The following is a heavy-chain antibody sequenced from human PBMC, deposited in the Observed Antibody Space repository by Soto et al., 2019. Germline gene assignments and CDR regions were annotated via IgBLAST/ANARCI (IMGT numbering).Heavy chain of an antibody. CDR2: ISGSGGST. J-gene: IGHJ4*02. Sequence: GGSLRLSCAASGFTFSSYAMSWVRQAPGKGLEWVSAISGSGGSTYYADSVKGRFTISRDNSKNTLYLQMNSLRAEDTAVYYCAKDQGIGYSSSWSAPWYGSGWYPDYWGQGTLVTVSS. CDR3: AKDQGIGYSSSWSAPWYGSGWYPDY. CDR1: GFTFSSYA. V-gene: IGHV3-23*01. D-gene: IGHD6-13*01.